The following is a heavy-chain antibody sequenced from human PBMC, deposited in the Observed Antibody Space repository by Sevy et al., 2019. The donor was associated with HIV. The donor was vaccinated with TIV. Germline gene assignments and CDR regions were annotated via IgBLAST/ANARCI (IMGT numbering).Heavy chain of an antibody. CDR1: WFTFSNYC. Sequence: GSRRLSCSGSWFTFSNYCMGWGRQAPGKGLGGVSANSGSADATYYTDSVKGRFTISRDNSKNTVYLQMNSLRAEDTAVYYCVKEVSQYSYSDYWGQGTLVTVSS. V-gene: IGHV3-23*01. J-gene: IGHJ4*02. CDR2: NSGSADAT. D-gene: IGHD5-18*01. CDR3: VKEVSQYSYSDY.